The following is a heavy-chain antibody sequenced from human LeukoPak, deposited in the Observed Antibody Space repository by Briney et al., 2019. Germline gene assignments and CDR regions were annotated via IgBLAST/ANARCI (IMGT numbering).Heavy chain of an antibody. Sequence: SVKVSCKASGGTFSSYAISWLRQAPGQGLEWMGGIIPIFGTANYAQKFQGRVTITTDESTSTAYMELSSLRSEDTAVYYCARGVYGDYLEYFQHWGQGTLVTVSS. CDR3: ARGVYGDYLEYFQH. CDR2: IIPIFGTA. J-gene: IGHJ1*01. V-gene: IGHV1-69*05. D-gene: IGHD4-17*01. CDR1: GGTFSSYA.